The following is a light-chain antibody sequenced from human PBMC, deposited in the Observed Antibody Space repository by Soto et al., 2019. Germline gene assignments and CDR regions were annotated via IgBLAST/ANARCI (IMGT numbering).Light chain of an antibody. CDR2: KTY. Sequence: DIQMTQSPSTLSASVGDRVMITCRASKTTTSWLAWYQQKPGKAPKLLIYKTYTLENGVSSRFSASGDGTEFTLAIGRLQPEDFATYYCQQYSPYSYTFGQGTKLEIK. CDR3: QQYSPYSYT. J-gene: IGKJ2*01. V-gene: IGKV1-5*03. CDR1: KTTTSW.